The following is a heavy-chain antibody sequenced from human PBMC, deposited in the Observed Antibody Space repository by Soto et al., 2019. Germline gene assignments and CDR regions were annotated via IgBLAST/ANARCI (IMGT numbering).Heavy chain of an antibody. CDR2: ISSSGSTI. CDR3: AKATATSGGAFEI. CDR1: GFTFSSYE. V-gene: IGHV3-48*03. D-gene: IGHD1-1*01. J-gene: IGHJ3*02. Sequence: PGGSLRLSCAASGFTFSSYEMNWVRQAPGKGLEWVSYISSSGSTIYYEDSVKGRFTISRDTSKNTVYLQMNSLTAGDTAFYYCAKATATSGGAFEIYGQGTMVTVSS.